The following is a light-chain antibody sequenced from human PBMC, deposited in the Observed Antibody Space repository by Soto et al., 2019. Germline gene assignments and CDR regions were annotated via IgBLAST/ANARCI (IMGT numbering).Light chain of an antibody. CDR1: QSVSSY. Sequence: EIVLTQSPATLSLSPGERATLSCRASQSVSSYLAWYQQKPGQAPRLLIYDASNRATGIPARFSGSGSGTDFTLTISSLEPEDFEVYYCQQRRTFGGGTKVDIK. J-gene: IGKJ4*01. CDR3: QQRRT. V-gene: IGKV3-11*01. CDR2: DAS.